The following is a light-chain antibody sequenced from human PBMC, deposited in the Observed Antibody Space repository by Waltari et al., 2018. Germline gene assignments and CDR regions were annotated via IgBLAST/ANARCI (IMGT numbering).Light chain of an antibody. CDR2: AAS. V-gene: IGKV1D-12*01. CDR1: KGISSW. J-gene: IGKJ5*01. Sequence: DIQMTQSPSSVSASVGDRVTITCRASKGISSWLVWYQQKPGKAPKLLSYAASNLQSGVTSRFSGSGSVTEFTLTISSLQPEDFATYYCQQANSFPITFGQGTRLEIK. CDR3: QQANSFPIT.